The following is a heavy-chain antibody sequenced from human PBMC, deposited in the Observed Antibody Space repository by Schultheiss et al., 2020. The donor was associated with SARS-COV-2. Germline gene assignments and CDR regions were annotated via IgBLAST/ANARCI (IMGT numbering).Heavy chain of an antibody. V-gene: IGHV3-11*04. CDR1: GFTFSDYY. D-gene: IGHD5-18*01. CDR3: ARDFAGVDSYGLLGSYGMDV. Sequence: GESLKISCAASGFTFSDYYMSWIRQTPGKGLEWVSSIDGSGRHKYYADSVRGRFTISRDNSKNTLYLQMNSLRSEDTATYFCARDFAGVDSYGLLGSYGMDVWGQGTTVTVSS. CDR2: IDGSGRHK. J-gene: IGHJ6*02.